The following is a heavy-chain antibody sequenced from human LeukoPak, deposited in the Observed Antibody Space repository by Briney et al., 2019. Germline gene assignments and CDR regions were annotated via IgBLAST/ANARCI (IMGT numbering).Heavy chain of an antibody. Sequence: GGSLRLSCAASGSTFSSYAMHWVRQAPGKGLEWVAVISYDGSNKYYADSVKGRFTISRDNSKNTLYLQMNSLRAEDTAVYYCASWNYAVADNFDYWGQGTLVTVSS. D-gene: IGHD1-7*01. J-gene: IGHJ4*02. CDR2: ISYDGSNK. CDR3: ASWNYAVADNFDY. V-gene: IGHV3-30-3*01. CDR1: GSTFSSYA.